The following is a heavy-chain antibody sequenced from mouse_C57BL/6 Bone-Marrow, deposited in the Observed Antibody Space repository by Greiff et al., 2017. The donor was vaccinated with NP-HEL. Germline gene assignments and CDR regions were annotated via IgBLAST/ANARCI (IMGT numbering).Heavy chain of an antibody. CDR3: ARHDY. CDR2: ISSGGSYT. J-gene: IGHJ2*01. V-gene: IGHV5-6*01. CDR1: GFTFSSYG. Sequence: EVQLVESGGDLVKPGGSLKLSCAASGFTFSSYGMSWVRQTPDKRLEWVATISSGGSYTYYPDSVKGRFTISRDNAKNTLYLQMSSLKSEDTAMYYCARHDYWGKGTTLTVAS.